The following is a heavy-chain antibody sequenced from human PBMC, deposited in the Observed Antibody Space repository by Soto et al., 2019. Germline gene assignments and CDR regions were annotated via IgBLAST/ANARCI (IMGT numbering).Heavy chain of an antibody. V-gene: IGHV3-23*01. CDR3: AKDLSPIFGVATGFDY. CDR2: ISGSGGST. D-gene: IGHD3-3*01. J-gene: IGHJ4*02. CDR1: GFTFSSYA. Sequence: GGSLRLSCAASGFTFSSYAMSWVRQAPGKGLEWVSAISGSGGSTYYADSVKGRFTISRDNSKNTLYLQMNSLRAEDTAVYYCAKDLSPIFGVATGFDYWGQGTLVTVSS.